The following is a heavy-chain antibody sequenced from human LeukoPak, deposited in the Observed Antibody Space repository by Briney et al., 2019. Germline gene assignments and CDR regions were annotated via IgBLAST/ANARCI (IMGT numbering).Heavy chain of an antibody. J-gene: IGHJ6*03. CDR3: ARSGYSYGAPDYYYYYMDV. Sequence: GASVKVSCKASGGTFSSHAISRVLQPPGQRVEWMVEIIPIFGTANYDQKFRGRVTITTDESTSTAYMELRSLCSEDTGVYYCARSGYSYGAPDYYYYYMDVWGKGTAVMVSS. CDR2: IIPIFGTA. D-gene: IGHD5-18*01. CDR1: GGTFSSHA. V-gene: IGHV1-69*05.